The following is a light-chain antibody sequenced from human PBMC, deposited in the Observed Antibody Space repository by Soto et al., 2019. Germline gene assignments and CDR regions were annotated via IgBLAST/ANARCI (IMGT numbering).Light chain of an antibody. J-gene: IGLJ3*02. CDR3: SSYAASNNFYFV. CDR2: EVT. CDR1: SSDDGGYNY. Sequence: QSALTQPPSAYGSPGQSVTISCTGTSSDDGGYNYVSWYQQYQGRAPKLMIYEVTKRPSGVPDRFSGSKSGNTASLTVSGLQAEDEADYYCSSYAASNNFYFVFGGGTKLTVL. V-gene: IGLV2-8*01.